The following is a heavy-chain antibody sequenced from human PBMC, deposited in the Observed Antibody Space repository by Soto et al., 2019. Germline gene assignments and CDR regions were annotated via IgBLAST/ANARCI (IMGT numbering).Heavy chain of an antibody. CDR2: ISGSGGSA. CDR1: GFTFSSYA. CDR3: PKEGVSYYYYYGMDV. V-gene: IGHV3-23*01. D-gene: IGHD2-8*01. Sequence: GGSLRLSCAASGFTFSSYAMSWVRQAPGKGLEWVSAISGSGGSAYYADSVKGRFTISRDNSKNTLYLQMNSLRAEDTAVYYCPKEGVSYYYYYGMDVWGQGTAVTVSS. J-gene: IGHJ6*02.